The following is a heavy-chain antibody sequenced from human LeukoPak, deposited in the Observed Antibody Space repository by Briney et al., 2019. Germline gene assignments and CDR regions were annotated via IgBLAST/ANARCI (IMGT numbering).Heavy chain of an antibody. V-gene: IGHV3-30*02. CDR2: MRSDGTSK. CDR1: GFSLTTHG. Sequence: GGSLRLSCVASGFSLTTHGMLWVRQAPGKGLQWVAFMRSDGTSKYYGDSVEGRFTISRDNSKSTLYLLMNSLSAEDTGIYYCAKDRSIKGGFDPWGQGTPVTVSS. J-gene: IGHJ5*02. D-gene: IGHD3-16*01. CDR3: AKDRSIKGGFDP.